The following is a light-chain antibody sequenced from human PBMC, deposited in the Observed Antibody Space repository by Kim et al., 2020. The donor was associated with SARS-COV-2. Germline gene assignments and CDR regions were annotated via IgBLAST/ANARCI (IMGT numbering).Light chain of an antibody. CDR1: QSISTY. V-gene: IGKV1-39*01. CDR2: AAS. Sequence: ASVGDRVTIACRASQSISTYLNWYQQKPGKAPKLLIYAASRLQSGVPSRFTGSGSETDFTLTISSLQPEDFATYYCQQTYSASRTFGQGTKVDIK. J-gene: IGKJ1*01. CDR3: QQTYSASRT.